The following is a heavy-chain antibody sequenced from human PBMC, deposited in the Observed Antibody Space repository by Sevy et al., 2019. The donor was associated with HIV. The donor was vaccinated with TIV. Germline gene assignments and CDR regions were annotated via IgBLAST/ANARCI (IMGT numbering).Heavy chain of an antibody. V-gene: IGHV1-2*02. D-gene: IGHD2-15*01. CDR2: INPNTGDT. J-gene: IGHJ5*02. Sequence: ASVKVSCKASGYTFIGYYIHWVRQAPRQGLEYMGWINPNTGDTNSVQKFQGRVTMTRKTSINTAYMELSRLTSDDTAVYYCASCFLNNWFDPWGQGTLVTVSS. CDR1: GYTFIGYY. CDR3: ASCFLNNWFDP.